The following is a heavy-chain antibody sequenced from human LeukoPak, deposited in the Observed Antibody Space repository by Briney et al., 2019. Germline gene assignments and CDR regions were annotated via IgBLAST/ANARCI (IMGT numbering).Heavy chain of an antibody. V-gene: IGHV3-33*01. CDR1: GFTFSSYG. D-gene: IGHD1-26*01. CDR3: ARASFPYSGSYLIDY. Sequence: PGRSLRLSCAASGFTFSSYGMHWVRQAPGKGLEWVAVIWYDGSNKYYADPVKGRFTISRDNSKNTLYLQMNSLRAEDTAVYYCARASFPYSGSYLIDYWGQGTLVTVSS. CDR2: IWYDGSNK. J-gene: IGHJ4*02.